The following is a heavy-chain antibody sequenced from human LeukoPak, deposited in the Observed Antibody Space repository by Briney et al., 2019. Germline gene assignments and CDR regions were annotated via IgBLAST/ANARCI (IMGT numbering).Heavy chain of an antibody. CDR2: IRSKAYGGTT. V-gene: IGHV3-49*04. D-gene: IGHD3-9*01. Sequence: GGSLRLSCTASAFTIGDYAMSWVRQAPGKGLEWAGFIRSKAYGGTTEYAASVKGRFTISRDDSKSIAYLQMNSLKTEDTAVYYCTRELILTGYYMGAFDIWGQGTMVTVSS. J-gene: IGHJ3*02. CDR1: AFTIGDYA. CDR3: TRELILTGYYMGAFDI.